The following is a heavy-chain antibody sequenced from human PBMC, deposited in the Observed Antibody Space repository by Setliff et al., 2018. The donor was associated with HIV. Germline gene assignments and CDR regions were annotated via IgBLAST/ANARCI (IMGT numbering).Heavy chain of an antibody. CDR3: ARYAGGYPLNDVFDI. Sequence: GGSLRLSCEASGFTFSTYWMSWVRQAPGKGLEWAANIKKDGSEKFYVDSVKGRFTISRDNAKNSLSLQMNSLRAEDTAVYYCARYAGGYPLNDVFDIWGQGTMVTVSS. V-gene: IGHV3-7*01. CDR2: IKKDGSEK. D-gene: IGHD3-22*01. J-gene: IGHJ3*02. CDR1: GFTFSTYW.